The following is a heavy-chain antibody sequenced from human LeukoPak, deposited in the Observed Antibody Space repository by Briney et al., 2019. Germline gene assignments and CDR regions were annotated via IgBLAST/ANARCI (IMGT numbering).Heavy chain of an antibody. J-gene: IGHJ4*02. CDR3: ERWKHDTAFFDY. V-gene: IGHV6-1*01. D-gene: IGHD2-21*02. CDR2: TSYRSKWYN. CDR1: GDSVSSNSAA. Sequence: SQTLSLTCAISGDSVSSNSAAWNWIRQSPSRGLEWLGRTSYRSKWYNNYAVSVKSRITINPDTSKNQFSLQLKSVTPEDTAVYYCERWKHDTAFFDYWAQGTLVTVSS.